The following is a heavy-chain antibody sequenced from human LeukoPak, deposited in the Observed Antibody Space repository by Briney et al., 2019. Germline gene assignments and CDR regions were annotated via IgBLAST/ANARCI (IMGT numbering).Heavy chain of an antibody. CDR2: ISYDGSNK. D-gene: IGHD6-13*01. Sequence: GGSLRLSCAASGFTFSSYAMHWVRQAPGKGLEWVAVISYDGSNKYYADSVKGRFTISRDNSKNTLYLQMNSLRAEDTAVYYCARDKVRQQLFYGMDVWGQGTTVTVSS. CDR1: GFTFSSYA. V-gene: IGHV3-30-3*01. J-gene: IGHJ6*02. CDR3: ARDKVRQQLFYGMDV.